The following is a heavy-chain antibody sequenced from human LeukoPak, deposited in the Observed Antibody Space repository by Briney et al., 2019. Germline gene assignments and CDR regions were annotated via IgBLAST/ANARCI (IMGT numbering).Heavy chain of an antibody. CDR3: ARRRSLSYSSSSGFDY. J-gene: IGHJ4*02. CDR2: IYYSGIT. Sequence: SETLSLXCTVSGGSISSSSYYWGWIRQPPGKGPEWIGSIYYSGITYYNPSLKSRVTISVDTSKNQFSLKLSSVTAADTAVYYCARRRSLSYSSSSGFDYWGQGTLVTVSS. D-gene: IGHD6-6*01. CDR1: GGSISSSSYY. V-gene: IGHV4-39*01.